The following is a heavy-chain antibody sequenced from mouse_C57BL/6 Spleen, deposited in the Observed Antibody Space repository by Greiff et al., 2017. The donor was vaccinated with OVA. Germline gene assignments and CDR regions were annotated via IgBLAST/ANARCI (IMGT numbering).Heavy chain of an antibody. V-gene: IGHV1-64*01. CDR2: IHPNSGST. Sequence: QVQLQQPGAELVKPGASVKLSCKASGYTFTSYWMHWVKQRPGQGLEWIGMIHPNSGSTNYNEKFKSKATLTVDKSSSTAYMQLSSLTSEDSAVYYWARSDYDYDPDYYAMDYWGQGTSVTVSS. D-gene: IGHD2-4*01. CDR3: ARSDYDYDPDYYAMDY. CDR1: GYTFTSYW. J-gene: IGHJ4*01.